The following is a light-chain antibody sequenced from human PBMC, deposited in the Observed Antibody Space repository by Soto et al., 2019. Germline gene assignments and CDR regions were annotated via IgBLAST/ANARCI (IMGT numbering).Light chain of an antibody. CDR3: QSHDSSLSGYV. V-gene: IGLV1-40*01. Sequence: QPVLTQPPSVSEAPGQRVTISCTGSSSNIGAGYEAHWYQQVPGTAPKLLIYENNNRPSGVPDRFSRSKSGTSASLAITGLQAEDEAEHYCQSHDSSLSGYVFGTGTKVTVL. J-gene: IGLJ1*01. CDR2: ENN. CDR1: SSNIGAGYE.